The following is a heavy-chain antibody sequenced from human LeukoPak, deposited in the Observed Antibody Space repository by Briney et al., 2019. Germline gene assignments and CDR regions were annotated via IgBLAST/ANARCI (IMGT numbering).Heavy chain of an antibody. CDR1: GGSLSGSY. D-gene: IGHD3-10*01. J-gene: IGHJ6*02. Sequence: SETLSLTCTVSGGSLSGSYWSWIRQPPGKQFEWIGYVYSSGSSGITTYNPSLQSRIIISHDTSKNDFSLKLTSVTAADADVYYCARLAARRGYYYSGMDVWGQGTTVTVSS. V-gene: IGHV4-59*01. CDR2: VYSSGSSGIT. CDR3: ARLAARRGYYYSGMDV.